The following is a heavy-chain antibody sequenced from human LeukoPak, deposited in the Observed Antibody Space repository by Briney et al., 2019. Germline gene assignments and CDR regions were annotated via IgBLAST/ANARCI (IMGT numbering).Heavy chain of an antibody. CDR1: GGSISSSSYY. CDR2: IYYSGST. Sequence: SETLSLTCTVSGGSISSSSYYWGWIRQPPGKGLEWIGSIYYSGSTYYNPSLKSRVTISVDTSKNQFSLKLSSVTAADTAVYYCARRLPPSSSSRGGFDYWGQGTLVTVSS. J-gene: IGHJ4*02. CDR3: ARRLPPSSSSRGGFDY. V-gene: IGHV4-39*01. D-gene: IGHD6-6*01.